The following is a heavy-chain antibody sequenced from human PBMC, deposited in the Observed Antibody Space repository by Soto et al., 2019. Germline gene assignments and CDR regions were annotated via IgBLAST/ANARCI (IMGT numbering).Heavy chain of an antibody. D-gene: IGHD4-17*01. CDR1: GGTFSSYA. CDR2: IIPIFGTA. Sequence: GASVKVSCKASGGTFSSYAISCVRQAPGQGLEWMGGIIPIFGTANYAQKFQGRVTITADKSTSTAYMELSSLRSEDTAVYYCAREIMTTVTKYLDYWGQGTLVTVSS. J-gene: IGHJ4*02. CDR3: AREIMTTVTKYLDY. V-gene: IGHV1-69*06.